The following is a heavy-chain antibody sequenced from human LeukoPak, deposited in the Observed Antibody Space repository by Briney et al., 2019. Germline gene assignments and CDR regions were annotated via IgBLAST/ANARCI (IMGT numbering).Heavy chain of an antibody. CDR2: TYSDGST. V-gene: IGHV3-66*01. D-gene: IGHD6-13*01. CDR3: ATDRVAAAGTGDFDY. CDR1: GFTFSNAW. J-gene: IGHJ4*02. Sequence: RTGGSLRLSCAASGFTFSNAWMSWVRQAPGKGLEWVSLTYSDGSTSYADSVRGRFSISRDNSKNTLYLQMISLSVEDTAVYYCATDRVAAAGTGDFDYWGQGTLVTVSS.